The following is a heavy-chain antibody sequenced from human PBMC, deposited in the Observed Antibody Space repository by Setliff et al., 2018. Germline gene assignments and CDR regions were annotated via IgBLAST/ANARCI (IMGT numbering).Heavy chain of an antibody. CDR2: ITHTGTTGST. CDR3: ARVTGFSYMDV. CDR1: GGTFTYYY. V-gene: IGHV4-34*01. Sequence: SETLSLTCAASGGTFTYYYWTWIRQSPAKGLEWIGEITHTGTTGSTKYNPSLKSRVTMSIDTSKNQFSLMVTSVTAADTAVYFCARVTGFSYMDVWGKGTTVTVSS. J-gene: IGHJ6*03.